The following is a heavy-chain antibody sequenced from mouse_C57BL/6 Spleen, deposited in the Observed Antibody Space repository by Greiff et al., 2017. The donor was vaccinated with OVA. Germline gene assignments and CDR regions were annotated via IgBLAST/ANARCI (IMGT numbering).Heavy chain of an antibody. CDR1: GYSITSGYY. CDR3: ASLTGRGAWFAY. V-gene: IGHV3-6*01. Sequence: DVKLVESGPGLVKPSQSLSLTCSVTGYSITSGYYWNWIRQFPGNKLEWMGYISYDGSNNYNPSLKNRISITRDTSKNQFFLKLNSVTTEDTATYYCASLTGRGAWFAYWGQGTLVTVSA. CDR2: ISYDGSN. J-gene: IGHJ3*01. D-gene: IGHD4-1*01.